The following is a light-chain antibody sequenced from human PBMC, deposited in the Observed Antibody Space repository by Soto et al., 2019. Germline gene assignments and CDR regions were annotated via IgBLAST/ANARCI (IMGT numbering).Light chain of an antibody. Sequence: QSVLTQPPSASGTPGQRVTISCSGSSSNIGSNYVYWYQQLPGTAPKLLIYRNNQRPSGVPDRFSGSKSGTSASLAISGLRSEDEAEYYCAAWDDSLSGWVFGGGTKLTVI. CDR3: AAWDDSLSGWV. CDR2: RNN. V-gene: IGLV1-47*01. CDR1: SSNIGSNY. J-gene: IGLJ3*02.